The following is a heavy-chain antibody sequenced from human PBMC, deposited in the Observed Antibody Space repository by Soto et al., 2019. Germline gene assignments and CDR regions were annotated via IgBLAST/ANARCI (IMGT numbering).Heavy chain of an antibody. CDR2: LYSDRDT. Sequence: SETLSLTCSVSGGSISSNSYSWGWIRQPPGKGLEWIATLYSDRDTYYNPSLKSRVTISADTSQNQFSLDLTSVTATDTAVYFFSRRIVAPEMFAFWGQGTPVPVSS. V-gene: IGHV4-39*01. D-gene: IGHD2-21*01. CDR1: GGSISSNSYS. CDR3: SRRIVAPEMFAF. J-gene: IGHJ4*02.